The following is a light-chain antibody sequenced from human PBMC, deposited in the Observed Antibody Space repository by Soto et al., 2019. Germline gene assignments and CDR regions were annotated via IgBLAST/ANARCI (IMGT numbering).Light chain of an antibody. V-gene: IGKV3-11*01. CDR2: DAS. J-gene: IGKJ4*01. CDR3: QQRSNWPLT. CDR1: QSASSY. Sequence: EIVLTQSPDTLSLSPGERATLSCRASQSASSYLAWYQQKPGQAPRLLIYDASNRATGIPARFSGSGSGTDFTLTISSLEPEDFAVYYCQQRSNWPLTFGGGTKVEIK.